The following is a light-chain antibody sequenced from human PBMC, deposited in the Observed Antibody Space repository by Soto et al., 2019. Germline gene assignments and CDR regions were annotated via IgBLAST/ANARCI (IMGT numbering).Light chain of an antibody. J-gene: IGLJ1*01. Sequence: QSVLTHPPSASGSPGQSVTISCTGTKNDIGVYDCVSWYQHHPGKAPLLILYEVVQRPSGVPDRFSGSKSGNTASLTVSGHQDADEADYFCKSYAGSNTYVFGSGTKVTVL. V-gene: IGLV2-8*01. CDR1: KNDIGVYDC. CDR2: EVV. CDR3: KSYAGSNTYV.